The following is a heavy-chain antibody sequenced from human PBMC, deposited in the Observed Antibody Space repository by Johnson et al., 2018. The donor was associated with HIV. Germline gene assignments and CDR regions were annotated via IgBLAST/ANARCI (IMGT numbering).Heavy chain of an antibody. Sequence: VQLVESGGGLVQPGRSLRLSCAASGFTFDDYAMNWVRQAPGKGLAWVSGISWNSGSIGYADSVKGRFTISRDNANNSLYLQVKCMRAEDTALYYCAKVGYSSSSHDACDLWGQGTMVSVSS. CDR2: ISWNSGSI. V-gene: IGHV3-9*01. J-gene: IGHJ3*01. CDR3: AKVGYSSSSHDACDL. D-gene: IGHD6-6*01. CDR1: GFTFDDYA.